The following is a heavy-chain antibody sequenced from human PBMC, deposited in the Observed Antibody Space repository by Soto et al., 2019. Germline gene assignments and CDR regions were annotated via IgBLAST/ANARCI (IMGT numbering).Heavy chain of an antibody. CDR2: ISGSGTNT. D-gene: IGHD1-26*01. CDR1: GFTFSSYA. J-gene: IGHJ4*02. Sequence: GGSLRLSCAASGFTFSSYAMSWVRQAPGKGLEWVSDISGSGTNTYYADFVKGRFTISRDNLQNTLFLQVNSLRAEDTAVYYCAKKEGGSFSSQYFDYWGQGTLVTVSS. V-gene: IGHV3-23*01. CDR3: AKKEGGSFSSQYFDY.